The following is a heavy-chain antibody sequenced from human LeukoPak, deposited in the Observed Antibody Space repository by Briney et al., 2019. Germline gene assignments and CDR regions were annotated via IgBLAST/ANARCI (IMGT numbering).Heavy chain of an antibody. CDR2: IYYSGST. V-gene: IGHV4-31*03. CDR1: GGSISSGGYY. Sequence: PSETLSLTCTVSGGSISSGGYYWSWIRQHPGKGLEWIGYIYYSGSTNYNPSLKSRVTISVDTSKNQFSLKLSSVTAADTAVYYCARGGRNPLGYWGQGTLVTVSS. J-gene: IGHJ4*02. CDR3: ARGGRNPLGY. D-gene: IGHD1-14*01.